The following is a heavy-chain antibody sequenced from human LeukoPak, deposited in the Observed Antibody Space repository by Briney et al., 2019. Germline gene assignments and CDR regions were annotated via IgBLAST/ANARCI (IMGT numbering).Heavy chain of an antibody. Sequence: SETLSLTCTISDGSISTYYWSWIRQPPRKGLEWIGYVYYSGSADYNPSLRSRVTLSVDTSKNQFSLTLTSVTAADTAMYYCATTTIGSSSSYYFDYWGRGTLVTVSS. J-gene: IGHJ4*02. CDR2: VYYSGSA. CDR3: ATTTIGSSSSYYFDY. D-gene: IGHD6-6*01. V-gene: IGHV4-59*03. CDR1: DGSISTYY.